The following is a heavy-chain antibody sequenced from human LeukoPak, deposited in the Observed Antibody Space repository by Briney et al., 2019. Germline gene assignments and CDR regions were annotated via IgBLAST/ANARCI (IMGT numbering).Heavy chain of an antibody. V-gene: IGHV3-66*02. J-gene: IGHJ4*02. D-gene: IGHD3-3*01. CDR3: AKRVGDFWSGYYDY. CDR1: GFTVSRNY. Sequence: GGSLRLSCAASGFTVSRNYMSWVRQAPGKGLEWVSVIYSGGDTYYAGSVKGRFTISRDNSKNTLFLQMSSLRAEDTAVFYCAKRVGDFWSGYYDYWGRGTLVTVSS. CDR2: IYSGGDT.